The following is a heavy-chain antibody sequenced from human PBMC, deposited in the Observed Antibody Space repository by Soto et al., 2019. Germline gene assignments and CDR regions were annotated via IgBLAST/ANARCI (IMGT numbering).Heavy chain of an antibody. CDR2: IYYGGNT. Sequence: QLQLQESGPGLVKPSETLSLTCSVSGGSISNSNHYCVWIRQPPGKGLEWVGSIYYGGNTYYNPSLKSRVTVSMDASKNQFSLKLSSVTAADTAVYRCARRSHVTVPPSWGQGSLVTVSS. J-gene: IGHJ4*02. CDR1: GGSISNSNHY. V-gene: IGHV4-39*01. D-gene: IGHD2-2*01. CDR3: ARRSHVTVPPS.